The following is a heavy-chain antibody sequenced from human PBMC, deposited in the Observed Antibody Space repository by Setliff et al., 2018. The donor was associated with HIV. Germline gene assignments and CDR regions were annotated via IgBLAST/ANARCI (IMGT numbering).Heavy chain of an antibody. CDR3: ARDWEARADYYDTSGQAQYFQH. D-gene: IGHD3-22*01. Sequence: SETLSLTCTVSGDSISSGGYYWSWIRQHPGKGLEWIGFIYYSGNTYYNPSLKRRVSMSVDTSKNQFSLNLSSMTAADTAVYYCARDWEARADYYDTSGQAQYFQHWGQGTLVTVSS. V-gene: IGHV4-31*03. CDR1: GDSISSGGYY. CDR2: IYYSGNT. J-gene: IGHJ1*01.